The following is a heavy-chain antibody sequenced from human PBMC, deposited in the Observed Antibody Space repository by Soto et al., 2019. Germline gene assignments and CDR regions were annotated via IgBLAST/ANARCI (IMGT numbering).Heavy chain of an antibody. Sequence: ASVKISCKVSGYTLTELSMHWVRQAPGKGLEWMGGFDPEDGETIYAQKFQGRVTMTEDTSTDTAYMELSSLRSEDTAVYYCATQHLNVDTTVIISYAFDIWGQGTMVTVSS. CDR3: ATQHLNVDTTVIISYAFDI. CDR1: GYTLTELS. J-gene: IGHJ3*02. D-gene: IGHD4-4*01. V-gene: IGHV1-24*01. CDR2: FDPEDGET.